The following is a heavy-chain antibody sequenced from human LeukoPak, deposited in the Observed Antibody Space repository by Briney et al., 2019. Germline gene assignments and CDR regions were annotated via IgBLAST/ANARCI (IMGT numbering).Heavy chain of an antibody. CDR2: IYHSGTT. CDR3: ARNGYYSADY. V-gene: IGHV4-38-2*02. D-gene: IGHD4-17*01. Sequence: SETLSLTCTVSGYSISSGYYWGWIRQPPGKGLEWIGSIYHSGTTNYNPSLKSRVTISMDKSKNQFSLRLSSVTAADTAVYYCARNGYYSADYWGQGTLVTVSS. J-gene: IGHJ4*02. CDR1: GYSISSGYY.